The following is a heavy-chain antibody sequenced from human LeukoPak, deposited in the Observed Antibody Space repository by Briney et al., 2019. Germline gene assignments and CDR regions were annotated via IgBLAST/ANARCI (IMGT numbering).Heavy chain of an antibody. CDR3: ARARYFTETFDY. D-gene: IGHD3-9*01. V-gene: IGHV1-3*01. CDR1: GYTFTSYA. CDR2: INAGNGNT. J-gene: IGHJ4*02. Sequence: ASVKVSCKASGYTFTSYAMHWVRQAPGQRLEWMGWINAGNGNTKYSQKFQGRVTITRDTSASTAYMELSSLRSEDTAVYYCARARYFTETFDYWGQGTLVTVSS.